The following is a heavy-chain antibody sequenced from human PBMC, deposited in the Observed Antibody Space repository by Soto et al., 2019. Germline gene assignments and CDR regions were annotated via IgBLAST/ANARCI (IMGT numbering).Heavy chain of an antibody. CDR2: IIPIFGTA. D-gene: IGHD3-22*01. Sequence: QVQMVQSGAEVKKPGSSVKVSCKASGGTFSSYAISWVRQAPGQGLEWMGGIIPIFGTATYAQKFQGRVTITADESTSTAYMELSSLRSEDTVVYYCAMAYYYDSSGYPYYYGMDVWGQGTTVTVSS. CDR1: GGTFSSYA. CDR3: AMAYYYDSSGYPYYYGMDV. V-gene: IGHV1-69*01. J-gene: IGHJ6*02.